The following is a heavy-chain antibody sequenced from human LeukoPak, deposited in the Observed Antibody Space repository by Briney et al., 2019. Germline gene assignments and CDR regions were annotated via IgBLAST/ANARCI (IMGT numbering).Heavy chain of an antibody. CDR2: IYYSGST. D-gene: IGHD1-14*01. V-gene: IGHV4-39*07. J-gene: IGHJ3*02. CDR3: ARDSEGSDAFDI. Sequence: SETLSLTCTVSGYSISSSSYYWGWIRQPPGKGLEWIGSIYYSGSTYYNPSLKSRVTISVDTSKNQFSLKLSSVTAADTAVYYCARDSEGSDAFDIWGQGTMVTVSS. CDR1: GYSISSSSYY.